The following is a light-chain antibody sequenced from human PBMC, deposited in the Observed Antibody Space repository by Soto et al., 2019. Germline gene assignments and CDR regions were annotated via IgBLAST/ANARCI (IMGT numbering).Light chain of an antibody. CDR3: QQYGTSVLVS. Sequence: EIVLTQSPGTLSLSPGERATLSCRASQSLANNYVAWYQQKPGQSPRLLIYDASSRATGIPDRFSGSGSGPDFTLTIARLEPEDFAVYYCQQYGTSVLVSFGGGTKVEIK. CDR1: QSLANNY. CDR2: DAS. J-gene: IGKJ4*01. V-gene: IGKV3-20*01.